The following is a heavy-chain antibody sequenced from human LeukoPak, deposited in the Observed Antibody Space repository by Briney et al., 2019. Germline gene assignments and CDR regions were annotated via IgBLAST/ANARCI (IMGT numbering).Heavy chain of an antibody. J-gene: IGHJ6*03. CDR2: IYPGDSDT. V-gene: IGHV5-51*01. CDR1: GYSFTSYW. CDR3: ARQDSASRGRYYYYYMDV. Sequence: GESLKISCKGSGYSFTSYWIGWVRQMPGKGLEWMGIIYPGDSDTRYSPSFQGQVTISADKSISTAYLQWSSLKASDTAMYYCARQDSASRGRYYYYYMDVWGKGTTVTVSS. D-gene: IGHD2-21*01.